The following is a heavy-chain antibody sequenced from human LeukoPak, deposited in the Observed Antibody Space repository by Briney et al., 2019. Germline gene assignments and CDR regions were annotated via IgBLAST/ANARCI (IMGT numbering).Heavy chain of an antibody. J-gene: IGHJ4*02. D-gene: IGHD6-13*01. Sequence: GGSLRLSCAASGFAFSSYAMTWVRQAPGKGLEWVSTITGSGTATYYADSVRGRFTISRDNPNNMVYLQMNTLRADDTAVYYCAKPRSWYDDYWGQGTLVTVSS. CDR3: AKPRSWYDDY. CDR1: GFAFSSYA. CDR2: ITGSGTAT. V-gene: IGHV3-23*01.